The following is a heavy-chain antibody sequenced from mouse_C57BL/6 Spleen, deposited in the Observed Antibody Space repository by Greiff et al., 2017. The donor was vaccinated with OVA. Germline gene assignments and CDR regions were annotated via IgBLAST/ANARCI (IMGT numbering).Heavy chain of an antibody. D-gene: IGHD2-5*01. V-gene: IGHV14-4*01. Sequence: VQLKQSGAELVRPGASVKLSCTASGFNIKDDYMHWVKQRPEQGLEWIGWIDPENGDTEYASKFQGKATITADTSSNTAYLQLSSLTSEDTAVYYCTTSNEGFDYWGQGTTLTVSS. CDR2: IDPENGDT. CDR1: GFNIKDDY. CDR3: TTSNEGFDY. J-gene: IGHJ2*01.